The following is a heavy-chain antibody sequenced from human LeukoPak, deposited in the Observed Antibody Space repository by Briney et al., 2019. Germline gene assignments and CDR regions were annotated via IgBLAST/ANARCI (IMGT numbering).Heavy chain of an antibody. J-gene: IGHJ5*02. V-gene: IGHV4-59*01. CDR1: GASISSYY. Sequence: SETLSLTCTVSGASISSYYWSWIRQPPGKGLEWIGCISYSGSTNYNPSLKSRVTISVDTSKNQFSLKLTSVTAADTAVYYCARLKVAAGTSDWFDPWGQGTLVTVSS. D-gene: IGHD6-13*01. CDR3: ARLKVAAGTSDWFDP. CDR2: ISYSGST.